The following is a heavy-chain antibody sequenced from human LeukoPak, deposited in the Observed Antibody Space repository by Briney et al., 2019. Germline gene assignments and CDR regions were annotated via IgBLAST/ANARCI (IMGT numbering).Heavy chain of an antibody. CDR3: ARGTGCTGGSCSYYGMDV. V-gene: IGHV1-3*01. Sequence: ASVKVSCKASGYTFSSYAMHWVRQAPGQRLEWMGWINAGNGDTKYSQKLQGRVTITRDTSATTAYMELSSLRSEDTAVYYCARGTGCTGGSCSYYGMDVWGQGTTVTVSS. CDR2: INAGNGDT. D-gene: IGHD2-15*01. J-gene: IGHJ6*02. CDR1: GYTFSSYA.